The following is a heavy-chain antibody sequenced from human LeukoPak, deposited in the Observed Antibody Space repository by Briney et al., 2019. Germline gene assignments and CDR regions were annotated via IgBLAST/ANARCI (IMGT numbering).Heavy chain of an antibody. CDR2: FDPEDGET. V-gene: IGHV1-24*01. CDR1: GYTLTELS. Sequence: ASVKVSCKVSGYTLTELSMHWVRQAPGKGLEWMGGFDPEDGETIYAQKFQGRVTITADESTSTAYMELSSLRSEDTAVYYCARDTPITIFGVVERRYFDYWGQGTLVTVSS. D-gene: IGHD3-3*01. J-gene: IGHJ4*02. CDR3: ARDTPITIFGVVERRYFDY.